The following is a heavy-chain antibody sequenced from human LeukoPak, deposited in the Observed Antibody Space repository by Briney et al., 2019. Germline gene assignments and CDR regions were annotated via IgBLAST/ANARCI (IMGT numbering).Heavy chain of an antibody. D-gene: IGHD3-22*01. J-gene: IGHJ4*02. CDR2: IIPRSGTV. V-gene: IGHV1-69*13. CDR3: ARGSYYYQSSGYSLY. Sequence: SVKVSRKASEGTFSSYAISWVRQAPGHGLEWRGEIIPRSGTVNYAQKFQGRVTITADESRTLAYMELSSLGSDDTAVYYCARGSYYYQSSGYSLYWGQGTLVTVSS. CDR1: EGTFSSYA.